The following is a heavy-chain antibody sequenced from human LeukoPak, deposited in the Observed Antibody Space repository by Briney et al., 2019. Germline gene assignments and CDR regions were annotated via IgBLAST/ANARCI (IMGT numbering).Heavy chain of an antibody. J-gene: IGHJ4*02. CDR3: ASGVLRFFQASTEELFDY. CDR2: IYYSGST. CDR1: GGSISSSSYY. Sequence: SETLSLTCTVSGGSISSSSYYWGWIRQPPGKGLEWIGSIYYSGSTYYNPSLKSRVAISVDTSKNQFSLKLSSVTAADTAVYYCASGVLRFFQASTEELFDYWGQGTLVTVSS. V-gene: IGHV4-39*01. D-gene: IGHD3-3*01.